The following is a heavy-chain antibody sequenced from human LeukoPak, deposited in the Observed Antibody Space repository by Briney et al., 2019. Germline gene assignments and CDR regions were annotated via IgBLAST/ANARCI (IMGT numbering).Heavy chain of an antibody. CDR2: IYYSGST. J-gene: IGHJ2*01. V-gene: IGHV4-39*01. D-gene: IGHD3-22*01. CDR1: GGSISSSSSY. Sequence: SETLSLTCTVSGGSISSSSSYWGWIRQPPGMGLEWIGSIYYSGSTYYNPSLKSRVTISVDTSKNQFSLKVSSMAAADTAVYYCARYESSAYGIDVWGRGTLVTVSS. CDR3: ARYESSAYGIDV.